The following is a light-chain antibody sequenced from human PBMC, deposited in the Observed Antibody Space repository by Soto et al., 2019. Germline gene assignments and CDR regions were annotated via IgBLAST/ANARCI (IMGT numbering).Light chain of an antibody. CDR2: DVN. CDR3: TSWTTSTTMI. CDR1: SSDIGAYNY. Sequence: QSALTQPASVSGSAEQSITISCTGTSSDIGAYNYVSWYQQHPGKAPKLMIYDVNIRPSGVSNRFSGSKSGNTASLTISGLQAEDEADYYYTSWTTSTTMIFGGGTKVTVL. J-gene: IGLJ2*01. V-gene: IGLV2-14*03.